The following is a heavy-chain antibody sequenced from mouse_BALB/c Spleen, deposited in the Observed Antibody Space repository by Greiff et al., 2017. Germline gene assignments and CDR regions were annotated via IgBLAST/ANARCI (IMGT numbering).Heavy chain of an antibody. Sequence: VQLQQSGAELVKPGASVKLSCTASGFNIKDTYMHWVKQRPEQGLEWIGRIDPANGNTTYDPKFQGKATITADTSSNTAYLQLSGLTSEDTAVYYCGASWDTGYAMDYWGQGTAVTVAS. J-gene: IGHJ4*01. CDR2: IDPANGNT. CDR3: GASWDTGYAMDY. V-gene: IGHV14-3*02. D-gene: IGHD4-1*01. CDR1: GFNIKDTY.